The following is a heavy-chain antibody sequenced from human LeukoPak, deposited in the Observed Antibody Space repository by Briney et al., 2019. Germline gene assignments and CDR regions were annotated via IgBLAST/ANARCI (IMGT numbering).Heavy chain of an antibody. V-gene: IGHV3-30*03. CDR1: GFTFSSYG. Sequence: TGGSLRLSCAASGFTFSSYGVHWVRQAPGKGLEWVAVISYDGSNKYYADSVKGRFTISRDNSKNTLYLQMNSLRAEDTAVYYCARERGGGYCSSFSCRGFDYWGQGTLVTVSS. J-gene: IGHJ4*02. D-gene: IGHD2-2*03. CDR3: ARERGGGYCSSFSCRGFDY. CDR2: ISYDGSNK.